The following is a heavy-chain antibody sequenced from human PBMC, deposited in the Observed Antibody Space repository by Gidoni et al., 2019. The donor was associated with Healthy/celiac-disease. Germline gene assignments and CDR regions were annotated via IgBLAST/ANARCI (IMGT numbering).Heavy chain of an antibody. CDR2: ISSNGGST. J-gene: IGHJ4*02. CDR3: VKDEWLEGPDY. Sequence: EVQLVESGGGLVQPGGSLRPSCSASGSTFSSYAMHWVRQDPGKGLEYVSAISSNGGSTYYADSVKGRFTISRDNSKNTLYLQMSSLRAEDTAVYYCVKDEWLEGPDYWGQGTLVTVSS. V-gene: IGHV3-64D*06. CDR1: GSTFSSYA. D-gene: IGHD6-19*01.